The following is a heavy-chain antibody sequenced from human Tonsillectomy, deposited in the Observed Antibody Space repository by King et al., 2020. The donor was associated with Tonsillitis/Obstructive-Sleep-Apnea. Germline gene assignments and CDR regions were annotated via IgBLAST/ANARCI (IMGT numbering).Heavy chain of an antibody. D-gene: IGHD3-10*01. V-gene: IGHV3-48*03. CDR3: ARGVRRREYYFDY. J-gene: IGHJ4*02. CDR2: ISSSGSTI. CDR1: GFTFSSYE. Sequence: QLVQSGGGLVQPGGSLRLSCAASGFTFSSYEMNWVRQAPGKGLEWVSFISSSGSTIYYADSVKGRFTISRDNAKNSLYLQINSLRAEDTAVYYCARGVRRREYYFDYWGQGTLVTVSS.